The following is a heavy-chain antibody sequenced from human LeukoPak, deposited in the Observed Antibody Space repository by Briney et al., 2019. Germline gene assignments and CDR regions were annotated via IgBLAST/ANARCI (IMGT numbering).Heavy chain of an antibody. Sequence: AGGSLRLSCAASGFTFSSYSMNWVRQAPGKGLEWVSSISSSSSYIYYADSVKSRFTISRDNAKNSLYLQMNSLRAEDTAVYYCARERVPAAINYYYGMDVWGQGTTVTVSS. V-gene: IGHV3-21*01. CDR2: ISSSSSYI. J-gene: IGHJ6*02. CDR1: GFTFSSYS. CDR3: ARERVPAAINYYYGMDV. D-gene: IGHD2-2*02.